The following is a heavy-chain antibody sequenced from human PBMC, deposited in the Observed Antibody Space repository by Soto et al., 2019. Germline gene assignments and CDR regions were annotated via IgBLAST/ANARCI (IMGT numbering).Heavy chain of an antibody. CDR2: INHRGSA. V-gene: IGHV4-34*01. J-gene: IGHJ4*02. Sequence: PSETLSLTCTVSGGSISSYYWSWIRQPPGKGLEWIGEINHRGSANYSPSLKSRVTISVDTSKNQFSLKLSSVTAADTAVYYCARQGAVAGTSPILAYWGQGALVTVSS. CDR1: GGSISSYY. D-gene: IGHD6-19*01. CDR3: ARQGAVAGTSPILAY.